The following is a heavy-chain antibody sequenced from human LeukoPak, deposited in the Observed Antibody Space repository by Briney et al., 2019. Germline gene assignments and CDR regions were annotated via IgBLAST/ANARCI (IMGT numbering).Heavy chain of an antibody. CDR3: ASLTTAEAFDI. V-gene: IGHV4-59*01. Sequence: SETLSLTCTVSGGSISIYYWSWIRQPPGKGLEWIGYIYDSGSTNYNPSLKSRVTISVDTSKNQFSLKLSSVTAADTTVYYCASLTTAEAFDIWGQGTMVTVSS. D-gene: IGHD3-22*01. CDR1: GGSISIYY. CDR2: IYDSGST. J-gene: IGHJ3*02.